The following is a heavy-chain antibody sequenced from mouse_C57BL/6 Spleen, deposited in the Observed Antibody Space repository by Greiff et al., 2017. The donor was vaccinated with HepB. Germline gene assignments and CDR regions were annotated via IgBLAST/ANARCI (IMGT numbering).Heavy chain of an antibody. V-gene: IGHV1-15*01. D-gene: IGHD1-1*01. CDR2: IDPETGGT. Sequence: QVHVKQSGAELVRPGASVTLSCKASGYTFTDYEMHWVKQTPVHGLEWIGAIDPETGGTAYNQKFKGKAILTADKSSSTAYMELRSLTSEDSAVYYCTNLYYYGSSYNFDYWGQGTTLTVSS. CDR3: TNLYYYGSSYNFDY. CDR1: GYTFTDYE. J-gene: IGHJ2*01.